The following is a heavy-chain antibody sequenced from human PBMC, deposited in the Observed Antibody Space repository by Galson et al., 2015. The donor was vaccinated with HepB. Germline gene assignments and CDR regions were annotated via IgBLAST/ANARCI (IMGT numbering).Heavy chain of an antibody. Sequence: SVKVSCKVSGYTLTELSMHWVRQAPGKGLEWMGGFDPEDGETIYAQKFQGRVTMTEDTSTDTAYMELSSLRSEDTAVYYCATNYDESSNFDYWGQGTLVTVSS. J-gene: IGHJ4*02. CDR3: ATNYDESSNFDY. D-gene: IGHD1-7*01. V-gene: IGHV1-24*01. CDR1: GYTLTELS. CDR2: FDPEDGET.